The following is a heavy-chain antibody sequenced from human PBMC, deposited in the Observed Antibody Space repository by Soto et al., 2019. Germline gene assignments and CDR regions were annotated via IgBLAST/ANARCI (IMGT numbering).Heavy chain of an antibody. D-gene: IGHD3-10*01. CDR1: GYTFTSYA. CDR2: INAGNGNT. CDR3: AREDYYGSGSPAGNWFDP. J-gene: IGHJ5*02. Sequence: ASVTVSCKASGYTFTSYAMHWVRQAPGQRLEWMGWINAGNGNTKYSQKFQGRVTITRDTSASTAYMELSSLRSEDTAVYYCAREDYYGSGSPAGNWFDPWGQGTLVTVSS. V-gene: IGHV1-3*01.